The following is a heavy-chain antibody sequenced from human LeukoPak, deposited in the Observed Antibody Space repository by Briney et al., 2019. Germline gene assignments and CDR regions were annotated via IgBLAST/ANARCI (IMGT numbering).Heavy chain of an antibody. Sequence: GGSLRLSCAASGFTFSSYSMNWVRQAPGKGLEWVSSISSSSSYIYYADSVKGRFTISRDNSKNTLYLQMNSLRAEDTAVYYCARDPTIFVLFNYYYGMDVWGQGTTVTGSS. CDR2: ISSSSSYI. CDR1: GFTFSSYS. CDR3: ARDPTIFVLFNYYYGMDV. J-gene: IGHJ6*02. V-gene: IGHV3-21*01. D-gene: IGHD3-3*01.